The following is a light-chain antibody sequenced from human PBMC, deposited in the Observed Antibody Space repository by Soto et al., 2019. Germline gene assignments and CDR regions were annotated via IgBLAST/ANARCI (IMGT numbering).Light chain of an antibody. Sequence: QRVLTQPPSVSGAPGQRDTISCTGSSSNIGAGYDVHWYQQLPGTAPKLLIYGNSNRPSGVPDRFSGSKSGTSGSLAITGLQAEDEADYYCQSYDSSLSGYVVFGGGTQLTVL. CDR3: QSYDSSLSGYVV. J-gene: IGLJ2*01. V-gene: IGLV1-40*01. CDR1: SSNIGAGYD. CDR2: GNS.